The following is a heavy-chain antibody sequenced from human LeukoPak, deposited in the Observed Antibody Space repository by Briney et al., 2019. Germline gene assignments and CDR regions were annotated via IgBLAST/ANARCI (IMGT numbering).Heavy chain of an antibody. J-gene: IGHJ4*02. CDR3: ARGRGCSSTSCYPDY. Sequence: PGGSLRLSCAASGFTFSSYAMHWVRQAPGKGLEWVAVISYDGSNKYYADSVKGRFTISRDNSKNTLYLQMNSLRAEDTAVYYCARGRGCSSTSCYPDYWGQGTLVTVSS. D-gene: IGHD2-2*01. V-gene: IGHV3-30-3*01. CDR1: GFTFSSYA. CDR2: ISYDGSNK.